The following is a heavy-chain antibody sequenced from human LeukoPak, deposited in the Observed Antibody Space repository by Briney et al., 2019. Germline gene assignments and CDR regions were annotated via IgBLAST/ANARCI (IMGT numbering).Heavy chain of an antibody. D-gene: IGHD2-15*01. CDR1: GGSISSYY. Sequence: PSETLSLTCTVSGGSISSYYWSWIRQPPGKGLEWIGYIYYSGSTYYNPSLRSRVTISVDTSKNQFSLKLSSVTAADTAVYYCARDLGSGRDYWGQGTLVTVSS. J-gene: IGHJ4*02. CDR2: IYYSGST. V-gene: IGHV4-59*01. CDR3: ARDLGSGRDY.